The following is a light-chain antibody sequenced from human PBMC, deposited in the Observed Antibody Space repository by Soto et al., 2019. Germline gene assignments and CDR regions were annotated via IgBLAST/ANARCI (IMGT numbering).Light chain of an antibody. CDR2: GAS. Sequence: EIVMTQSPATLSLSPGERATLSCRASQSVSSSYLSWYQQKPGQAPRLLIYGASTRATGIPARFSGSGSGTDFTLTISSLQPEDFAVYYCQQDYNFPFGQGTKVDIK. V-gene: IGKV3D-7*01. CDR1: QSVSSSY. CDR3: QQDYNFP. J-gene: IGKJ1*01.